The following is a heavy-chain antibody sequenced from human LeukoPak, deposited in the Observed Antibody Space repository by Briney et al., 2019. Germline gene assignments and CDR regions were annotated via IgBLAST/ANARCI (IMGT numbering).Heavy chain of an antibody. CDR2: IKQDGSEK. CDR3: ATDRDWTLLDY. D-gene: IGHD1-1*01. Sequence: GGSLRLSCTASGFTFSSNWMSRVRQAPGKGLEWVANIKQDGSEKNYVDSVKGRFTISRDNAKNSLYLQMNSLRAEDTAVYYCATDRDWTLLDYWGQGTLVTVSS. CDR1: GFTFSSNW. V-gene: IGHV3-7*01. J-gene: IGHJ4*02.